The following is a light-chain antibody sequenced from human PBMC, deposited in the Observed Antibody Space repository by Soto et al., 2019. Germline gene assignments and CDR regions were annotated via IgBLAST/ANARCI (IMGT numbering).Light chain of an antibody. V-gene: IGKV3-20*01. Sequence: EIVLTQSPGTLSLSQGERATLSWGASQSVGRNYLAWFQQESGQAPRLVIYGASSRAAGIPDRLSGSGSGTDFTLTISRLEPEDFAVYYCQQYATSPITFGQGTRLEIK. CDR3: QQYATSPIT. CDR2: GAS. CDR1: QSVGRNY. J-gene: IGKJ5*01.